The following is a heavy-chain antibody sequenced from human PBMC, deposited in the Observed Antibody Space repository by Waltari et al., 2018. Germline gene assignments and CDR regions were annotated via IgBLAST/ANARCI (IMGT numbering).Heavy chain of an antibody. CDR1: GGSISSSSYY. CDR2: IYYSGST. Sequence: QLQLQESGPGLVKPSETLSLTCTVSGGSISSSSYYWGWIRQPPGKGLDWIGSIYYSGSTYYNPSLKSRVTISVDTSKNQFSLKLSSVTAADTAVYYCARLTVTTSFDIWGQGTMVTVSS. V-gene: IGHV4-39*07. CDR3: ARLTVTTSFDI. J-gene: IGHJ3*02. D-gene: IGHD4-17*01.